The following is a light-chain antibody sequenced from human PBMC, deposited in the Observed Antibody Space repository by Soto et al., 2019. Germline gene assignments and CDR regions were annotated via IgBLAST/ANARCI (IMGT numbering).Light chain of an antibody. CDR2: EVS. J-gene: IGLJ1*01. CDR3: SSYTSTNTPVV. V-gene: IGLV2-14*01. CDR1: SSDVGGYNY. Sequence: QSALTQPASVSVSPGQSITVSCIGTSSDVGGYNYVSWYQQHPGKVPKLMVYEVSNRPAGVSYRFSGSKSGNTASLRISGLQPEDEADYYCSSYTSTNTPVVFGTGTKVTVL.